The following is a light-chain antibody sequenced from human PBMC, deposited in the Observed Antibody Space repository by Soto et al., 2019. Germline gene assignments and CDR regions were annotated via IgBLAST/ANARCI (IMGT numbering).Light chain of an antibody. V-gene: IGKV3-15*01. CDR1: QSVSSN. CDR2: GAS. Sequence: EIVMTQSPATLSVSPGERATLSCRASQSVSSNLAWYQQKPGQAPRLLIYGASTRATGIPARFSGSGSGTEFTPTISSLQSEDFAVYYCKQYNNWPRTFGQGTKV. CDR3: KQYNNWPRT. J-gene: IGKJ1*01.